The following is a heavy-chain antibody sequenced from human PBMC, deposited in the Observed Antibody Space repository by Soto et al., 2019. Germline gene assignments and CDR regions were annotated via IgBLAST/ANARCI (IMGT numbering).Heavy chain of an antibody. CDR1: GGSISSYY. CDR2: IYYSGST. CDR3: ARGVVTVTTFSYYYYGMEV. D-gene: IGHD4-17*01. V-gene: IGHV4-59*01. Sequence: SETLSLTCTVSGGSISSYYWSWIRQPPGKGLEWIGYIYYSGSTNYNPSLKSRVTISVDTSKNQFSLKLSSVTAADTAVYYCARGVVTVTTFSYYYYGMEVWGQGTTVTVSS. J-gene: IGHJ6*02.